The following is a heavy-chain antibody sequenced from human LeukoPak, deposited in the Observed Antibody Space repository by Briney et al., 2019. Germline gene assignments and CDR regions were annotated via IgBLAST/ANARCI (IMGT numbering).Heavy chain of an antibody. V-gene: IGHV1-69*05. Sequence: SVKVSCKASGGTFSSYAISWVRQAPGQGLEWMGRIIPIFGTANYAQKFQGRVTITTDESTSTAYMELSSLRSEDTAVYYCARWDYYDTGVDIWGQGTMVTVSS. CDR2: IIPIFGTA. D-gene: IGHD3-22*01. CDR1: GGTFSSYA. J-gene: IGHJ3*02. CDR3: ARWDYYDTGVDI.